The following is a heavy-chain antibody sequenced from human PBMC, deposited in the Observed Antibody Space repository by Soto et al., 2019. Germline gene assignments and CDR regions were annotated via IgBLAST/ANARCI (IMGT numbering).Heavy chain of an antibody. CDR1: GYTFTSYY. V-gene: IGHV4-38-2*02. D-gene: IGHD5-12*01. J-gene: IGHJ4*02. CDR3: ARVYSGYDSVYFDY. CDR2: INPSGST. Sequence: SCKASGYTFTSYYMHWVRQAPGQGLEWMGIINPSGSTYYNPSLKSRVTISVDTSKNQFSLKLSSVTAADTAVYYCARVYSGYDSVYFDYWGQGTLVTVSS.